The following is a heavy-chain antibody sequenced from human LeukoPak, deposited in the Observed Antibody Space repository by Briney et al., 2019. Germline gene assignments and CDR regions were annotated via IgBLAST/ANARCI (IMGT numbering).Heavy chain of an antibody. D-gene: IGHD2-2*01. Sequence: ASVKVSCKASGGTFSSYAISWVRQAPGQGLEWMGGIIPIFGTANYAQKFQGRVTITADGSTSTAYMELSSLRSEDTAVYYCARDLIVVVPAAIRYYYYGMDVWGQGTTVTVSS. J-gene: IGHJ6*02. V-gene: IGHV1-69*01. CDR3: ARDLIVVVPAAIRYYYYGMDV. CDR1: GGTFSSYA. CDR2: IIPIFGTA.